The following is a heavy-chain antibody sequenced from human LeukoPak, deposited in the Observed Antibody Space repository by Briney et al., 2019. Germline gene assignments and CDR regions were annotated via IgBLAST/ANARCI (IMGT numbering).Heavy chain of an antibody. D-gene: IGHD3-10*01. CDR3: AKSNGYGLVDI. J-gene: IGHJ3*02. V-gene: IGHV4-59*12. CDR2: IFYSGST. CDR1: GFTFSSYW. Sequence: GSLRLSCAASGFTFSSYWMHWIRQPPGKGLEWIGNIFYSGSTYYSPSLKSRVTISLDTSRNQFSLKLTSVTAADTAVYYCAKSNGYGLVDIWGQGTMVTVSS.